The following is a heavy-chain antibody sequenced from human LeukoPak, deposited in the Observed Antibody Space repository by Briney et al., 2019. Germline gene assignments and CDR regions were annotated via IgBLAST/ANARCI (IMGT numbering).Heavy chain of an antibody. J-gene: IGHJ4*02. Sequence: ASVKVSCKASGGTFSSYAISWVRQAPRQGLEWMGRIIPILGIANYAQKFQGRVTITADKSTSTAYMELSSLRSEDTAVYYCARDDIAVAGGDYWGQGTLVTVSS. D-gene: IGHD6-19*01. V-gene: IGHV1-69*04. CDR2: IIPILGIA. CDR3: ARDDIAVAGGDY. CDR1: GGTFSSYA.